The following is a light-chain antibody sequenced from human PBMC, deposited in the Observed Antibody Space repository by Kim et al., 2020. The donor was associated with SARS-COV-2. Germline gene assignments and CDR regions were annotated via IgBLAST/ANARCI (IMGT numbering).Light chain of an antibody. CDR3: QHSSVLPES. CDR1: ESISTW. J-gene: IGKJ2*01. CDR2: LAS. Sequence: DIQMTQSPSTLSASVGDRVTITCRASESISTWLAWYQQKPGRAPRLLIYLASTLENGVPSRFSGTGSGTEFSLRITSLQPDDFATYYVQHSSVLPESFAQGTKLQI. V-gene: IGKV1-5*03.